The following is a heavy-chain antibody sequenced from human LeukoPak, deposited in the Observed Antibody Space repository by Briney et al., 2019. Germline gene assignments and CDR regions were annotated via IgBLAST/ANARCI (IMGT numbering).Heavy chain of an antibody. J-gene: IGHJ4*02. Sequence: PGGSLRLSCAASGFTFSSYGMHWVRQAPGKGLEWVAFIRYDGSNKYYADSVKGRFTTSRDNSKNTLYLQMNSLRAEDTAVYYCSLSVVVVPAAMLDYRGQGTLVTVSS. D-gene: IGHD2-2*01. CDR3: SLSVVVVPAAMLDY. CDR1: GFTFSSYG. V-gene: IGHV3-30*02. CDR2: IRYDGSNK.